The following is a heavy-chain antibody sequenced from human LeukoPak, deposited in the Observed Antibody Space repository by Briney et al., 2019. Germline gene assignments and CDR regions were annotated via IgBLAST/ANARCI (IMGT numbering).Heavy chain of an antibody. D-gene: IGHD2-2*02. V-gene: IGHV4-39*07. CDR2: IYYSGST. Sequence: KPSETLSLTCTVSGGSLTNYYWGWIRQPPGKGLEWIGSIYYSGSTYYNPSLKSRVTISVDTSKNQFSLKLSSVTAADTAVYYCAALYCSSTSCYRYFDYWGQGTLVTVSS. CDR3: AALYCSSTSCYRYFDY. J-gene: IGHJ4*02. CDR1: GGSLTNYY.